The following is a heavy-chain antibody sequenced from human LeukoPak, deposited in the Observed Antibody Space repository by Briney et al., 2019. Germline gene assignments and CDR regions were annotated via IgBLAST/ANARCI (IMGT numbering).Heavy chain of an antibody. D-gene: IGHD1-26*01. CDR1: GFTFSSYS. CDR2: ISSSSSYI. Sequence: GGSLRLSCAASGFTFSSYSMNWVRQAPGKGLEWVSSISSSSSYIYYADSVKGRFTISRDNAKNSLYLQMNSLRAEDTAVYYCARDALKRWEWEPYYFDYWGQGTLVTVSS. CDR3: ARDALKRWEWEPYYFDY. V-gene: IGHV3-21*01. J-gene: IGHJ4*02.